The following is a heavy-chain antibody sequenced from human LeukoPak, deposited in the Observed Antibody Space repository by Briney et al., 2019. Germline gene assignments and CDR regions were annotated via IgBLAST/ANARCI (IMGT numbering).Heavy chain of an antibody. CDR3: ARDKTAGSNGMDV. J-gene: IGHJ6*02. CDR1: GFTFSSYG. CDR2: IWYDGSNK. D-gene: IGHD3-10*01. Sequence: PGGSLRLSCAVSGFTFSSYGMHWVRQAPGKGLEWVAVIWYDGSNKYYADSVKGRFTISRDNSKNTLYLQMNSLRAEDTAVYYCARDKTAGSNGMDVWGQGTTVTVSS. V-gene: IGHV3-33*01.